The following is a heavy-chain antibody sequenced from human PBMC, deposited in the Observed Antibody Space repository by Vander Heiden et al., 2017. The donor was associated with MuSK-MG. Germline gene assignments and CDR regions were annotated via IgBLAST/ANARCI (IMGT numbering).Heavy chain of an antibody. CDR1: GGSFSGYY. V-gene: IGHV4-34*01. D-gene: IGHD3-3*01. CDR3: ARGRTIFGVVFSAGGFDP. CDR2: INHSGST. Sequence: QVQLQQWGAGLLKPSETLSLTCAVYGGSFSGYYWSWIRQPPGKGLEWIGEINHSGSTNYNPSLKSRVTISVDTSKNQFSLKLSSVTAADTAVYYCARGRTIFGVVFSAGGFDPWGQGTLVTVSS. J-gene: IGHJ5*02.